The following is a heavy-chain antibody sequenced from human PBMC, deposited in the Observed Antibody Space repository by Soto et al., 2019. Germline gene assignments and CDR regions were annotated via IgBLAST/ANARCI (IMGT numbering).Heavy chain of an antibody. J-gene: IGHJ6*02. CDR3: AKDTGNYYYYGMDV. V-gene: IGHV3-9*01. CDR1: GVTLDDYA. Sequence: GGSLRVSCSASGVTLDDYAMHWVRQAPGKGLEWVSGISWNSGSIGYADSVKGRFTISRDNAKNSLYLQMNSLRAEDTALYYCAKDTGNYYYYGMDVWGQGTTVTVSS. CDR2: ISWNSGSI.